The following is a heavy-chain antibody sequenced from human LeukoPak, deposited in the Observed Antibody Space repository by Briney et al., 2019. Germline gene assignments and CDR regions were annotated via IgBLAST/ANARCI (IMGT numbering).Heavy chain of an antibody. D-gene: IGHD6-19*01. CDR2: ISDDGSNK. J-gene: IGHJ4*02. CDR1: GFTFSNYA. Sequence: GGSLRLSCAASGFTFSNYAMHWVRQAPGKGLEWVAVISDDGSNKYYGDSVKGRFTISRDNSKSTVYLQMNSLRAEDTAVYYCAKDRYSSGWYSDFDYWGQGTLVTVSS. CDR3: AKDRYSSGWYSDFDY. V-gene: IGHV3-30*18.